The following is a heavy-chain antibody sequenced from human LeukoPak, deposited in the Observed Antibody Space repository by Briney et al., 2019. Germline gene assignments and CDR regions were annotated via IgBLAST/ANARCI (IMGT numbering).Heavy chain of an antibody. CDR2: IYYSGST. J-gene: IGHJ4*02. V-gene: IGHV4-39*07. CDR3: ARGGGNYYSLHY. CDR1: GGSISSSFYY. Sequence: SETLSLTCTVSGGSISSSFYYWGWIRQPPGKGLEWVGSIYYSGSTYYNPSLKSRVTISVDTSKNQFSLKLSSVTAADTAVYYCARGGGNYYSLHYWGQGTLVTVSS. D-gene: IGHD1-26*01.